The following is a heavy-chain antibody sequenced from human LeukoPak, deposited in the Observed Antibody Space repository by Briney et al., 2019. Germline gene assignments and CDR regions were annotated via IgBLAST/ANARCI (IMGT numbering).Heavy chain of an antibody. CDR2: ISGNGAGT. Sequence: GGSLTLSCEASGFTFSNYAVRWVRQAPGKGLEWVSAISGNGAGTHYVYSVKGRFTISRDNSKNTLFLKMNSLRAEDTAVYDCAKGYSSYSFDSWGQGTLVTVSS. J-gene: IGHJ4*02. CDR1: GFTFSNYA. D-gene: IGHD2-21*01. CDR3: AKGYSSYSFDS. V-gene: IGHV3-23*01.